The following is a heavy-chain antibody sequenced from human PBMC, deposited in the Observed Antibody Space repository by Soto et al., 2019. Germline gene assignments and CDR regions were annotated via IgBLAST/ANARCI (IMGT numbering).Heavy chain of an antibody. CDR3: ARARGARYFDY. CDR2: IYYSGST. D-gene: IGHD2-15*01. J-gene: IGHJ4*02. CDR1: GGSISSYY. V-gene: IGHV4-59*08. Sequence: SETLSLTCTVSGGSISSYYWSWNRQPPGKGLEWIGYIYYSGSTNYNPSLKSRVTISVDTSKNQFSLKLSSVTAADTAVYYCARARGARYFDYWGQGTLVTVSS.